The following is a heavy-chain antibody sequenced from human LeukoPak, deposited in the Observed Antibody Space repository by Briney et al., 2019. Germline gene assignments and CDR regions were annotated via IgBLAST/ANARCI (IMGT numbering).Heavy chain of an antibody. CDR3: ARGPDYFDY. CDR1: GGSISSGGYS. V-gene: IGHV4-30-2*01. Sequence: PSETLSLTCAVSGGSISSGGYSWRWIRQPPGKGLEWIGYIYHSGSTYYNPSLKSRVTISVDRSKNQFSLKLSSVTAADTAVYYCARGPDYFDYWGQGTLVTVSS. J-gene: IGHJ4*02. CDR2: IYHSGST.